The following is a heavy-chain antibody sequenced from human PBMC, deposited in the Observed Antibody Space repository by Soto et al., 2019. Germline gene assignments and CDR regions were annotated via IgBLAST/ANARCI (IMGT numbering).Heavy chain of an antibody. CDR1: GGSISSGDYY. Sequence: SETLSLTCTVSGGSISSGDYYWSWIRQHPGKGLEWIGYIYNSGSTYYNPSLKSRVTISVDTSKNQFSLKLSSVTAADTAVYYCARGGGLYHFDYWGQGTLVPVSS. CDR3: ARGGGLYHFDY. V-gene: IGHV4-31*03. J-gene: IGHJ4*02. CDR2: IYNSGST. D-gene: IGHD2-2*02.